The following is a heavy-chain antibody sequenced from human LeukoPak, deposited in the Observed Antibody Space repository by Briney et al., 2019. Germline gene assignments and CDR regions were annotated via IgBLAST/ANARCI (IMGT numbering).Heavy chain of an antibody. CDR1: GYTFTGYY. J-gene: IGHJ3*02. CDR3: ASRTTTVTTYSRFGAFDI. CDR2: INPNSGGT. Sequence: ASVKVSCKASGYTFTGYYMHWVRQAPGQGLEWMGWINPNSGGTNYAQKFQGRVTMTRDTSISTAYVELSRLRSDDTAVYYCASRTTTVTTYSRFGAFDIWGQGTMVTVSS. D-gene: IGHD4-17*01. V-gene: IGHV1-2*02.